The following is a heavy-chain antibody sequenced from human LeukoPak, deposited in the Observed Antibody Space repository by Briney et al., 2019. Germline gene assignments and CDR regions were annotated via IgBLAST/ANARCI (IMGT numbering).Heavy chain of an antibody. Sequence: SETLSLTCTVSGGSISSSSYYWGWIRQPPGKGLEWIGSIYYSGSTYYNPSLKSRVTISVDTSKNKFSLKLSSVTAADTAVYYCAREAMGIVATTHDYWGQGTLVTVSS. CDR2: IYYSGST. D-gene: IGHD5-12*01. CDR1: GGSISSSSYY. CDR3: AREAMGIVATTHDY. V-gene: IGHV4-39*07. J-gene: IGHJ4*02.